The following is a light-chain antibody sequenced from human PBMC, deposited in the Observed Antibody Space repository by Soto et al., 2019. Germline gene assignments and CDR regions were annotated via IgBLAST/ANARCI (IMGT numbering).Light chain of an antibody. J-gene: IGKJ1*01. CDR2: DAS. CDR1: QSINNW. CDR3: HQYDSYPWT. V-gene: IGKV1-5*01. Sequence: DIQMTQSPSTLSASVGDRVAITCRASQSINNWLTWYQQKPGKAPTLLFSDASNLQSGVLSRFSGSGSGTDFTLTISSLQPDDISTYYCHQYDSYPWTFGQGTKVDIK.